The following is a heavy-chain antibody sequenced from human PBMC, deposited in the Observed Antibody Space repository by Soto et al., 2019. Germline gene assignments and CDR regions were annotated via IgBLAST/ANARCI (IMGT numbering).Heavy chain of an antibody. CDR2: ISSSSSTI. Sequence: EVQLVESGGGLVQPGGSLRLSCAASGFTFSSYSTNWVRQAPGKGLEWVSYISSSSSTIYYADSVKGRFTISRDNAKNSLYLQMNSLRAEDTAVYYCARADSGYAHGYYYYGMDVWGQGTTVTVSS. CDR1: GFTFSSYS. D-gene: IGHD5-12*01. V-gene: IGHV3-48*01. J-gene: IGHJ6*02. CDR3: ARADSGYAHGYYYYGMDV.